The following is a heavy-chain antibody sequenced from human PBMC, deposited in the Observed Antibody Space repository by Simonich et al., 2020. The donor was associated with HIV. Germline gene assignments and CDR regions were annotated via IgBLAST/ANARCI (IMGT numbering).Heavy chain of an antibody. J-gene: IGHJ4*02. CDR1: GFTFSSYS. V-gene: IGHV3-21*01. D-gene: IGHD2-2*01. CDR2: ISSGSSYI. CDR3: ARDGRKGSSTSCSDY. Sequence: EVQLVESGGGLVKPGGSLRLSCAASGFTFSSYSMNWVRQAPGKGLEWVSSISSGSSYIYYADSVKGRFTISRDNAKNSLYLQMNSLRAEDTAVYYCARDGRKGSSTSCSDYWGQGTLVTVSS.